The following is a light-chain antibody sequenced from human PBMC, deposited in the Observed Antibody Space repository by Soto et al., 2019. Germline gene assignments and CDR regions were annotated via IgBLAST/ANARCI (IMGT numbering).Light chain of an antibody. Sequence: QSALTQPASVSGSPGQAVTISCSGTSGDVGAYKDVSWYQQHPGTAPKLIIFEVSSRPSGVSGRFAGSKSGNAASLTIAGLQAEDEADYYCCSYTGSSSSRVFGGGTKLTVL. CDR1: SGDVGAYKD. CDR3: CSYTGSSSSRV. V-gene: IGLV2-14*01. J-gene: IGLJ3*02. CDR2: EVS.